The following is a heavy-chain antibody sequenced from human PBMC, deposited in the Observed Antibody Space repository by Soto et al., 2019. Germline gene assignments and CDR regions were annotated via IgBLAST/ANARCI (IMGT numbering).Heavy chain of an antibody. Sequence: QVHLVQSGAVVENPGASVKVSCKASGYTFTNFGINWVRQAPGQGLEWMGWITPYNGNANYPQKHQDKLTITPDPSTNTAYLELRSLRSDDTAVYFCARARMFSGAHHDYWGQGTRVTVSS. J-gene: IGHJ4*02. V-gene: IGHV1-18*04. CDR1: GYTFTNFG. D-gene: IGHD1-26*01. CDR3: ARARMFSGAHHDY. CDR2: ITPYNGNA.